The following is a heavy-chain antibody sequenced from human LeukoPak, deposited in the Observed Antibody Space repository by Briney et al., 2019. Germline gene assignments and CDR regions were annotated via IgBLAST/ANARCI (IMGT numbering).Heavy chain of an antibody. CDR1: GFTFSSYA. D-gene: IGHD3-22*01. CDR2: ISYDGSNK. J-gene: IGHJ3*02. Sequence: GRSLRLSCAASGFTFSSYAMHWVRQAPGKGLEWVAVISYDGSNKKYGDSVKGRFTISRDNSKNTLYLQMNSLRAEDTAVYYCAREAVYDSSGLFDIWGQGTMVTVSS. CDR3: AREAVYDSSGLFDI. V-gene: IGHV3-30*14.